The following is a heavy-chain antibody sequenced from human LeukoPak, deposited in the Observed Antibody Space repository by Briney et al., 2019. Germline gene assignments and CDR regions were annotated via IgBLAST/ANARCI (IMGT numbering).Heavy chain of an antibody. V-gene: IGHV4-59*01. Sequence: SETLSLTCTVSGGSLSDYYWSIIRQPPGKGLEWIGYIYHNGNSDFNPSLKSRVTISVDTSKNQFSLRMSSVTAADTAVYFCAGQAYSSGWLDNWGPGTLVTVSS. J-gene: IGHJ4*02. D-gene: IGHD6-19*01. CDR1: GGSLSDYY. CDR3: AGQAYSSGWLDN. CDR2: IYHNGNS.